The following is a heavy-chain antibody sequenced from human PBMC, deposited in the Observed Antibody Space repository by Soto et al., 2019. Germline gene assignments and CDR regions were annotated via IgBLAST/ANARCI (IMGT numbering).Heavy chain of an antibody. Sequence: EVQLVESGGGLIQPGGSLRLSCAASGFTVSSNYMSWVRQAPGKGLEWVSYISSSGSTIYYADSVKGRFTISRDNAKNSLYLQMNSLRAEDTAVYYCARVLPDIVLMVHYYGMDVWGQGTTVTVSS. CDR2: ISSSGSTI. CDR1: GFTVSSNY. V-gene: IGHV3-48*03. D-gene: IGHD2-8*01. J-gene: IGHJ6*02. CDR3: ARVLPDIVLMVHYYGMDV.